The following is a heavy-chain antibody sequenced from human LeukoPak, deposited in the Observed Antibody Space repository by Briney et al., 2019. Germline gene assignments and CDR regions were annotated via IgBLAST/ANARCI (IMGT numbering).Heavy chain of an antibody. D-gene: IGHD3-3*01. V-gene: IGHV1-18*01. J-gene: IGHJ6*03. CDR2: ISAYNGNT. Sequence: ASVKVSCKASGYTFTSYGISWVRQAPGQGLEWMGWISAYNGNTNYAQKLQGRVTMTTDTSTSTAYMELRSLRSDDTAVYYCARSPSPGYYDFWSVRVGGYMDVWGKGTTVTVSS. CDR3: ARSPSPGYYDFWSVRVGGYMDV. CDR1: GYTFTSYG.